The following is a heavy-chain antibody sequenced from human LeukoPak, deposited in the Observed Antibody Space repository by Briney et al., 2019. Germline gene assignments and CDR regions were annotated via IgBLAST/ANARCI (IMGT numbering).Heavy chain of an antibody. V-gene: IGHV3-9*01. J-gene: IGHJ4*02. CDR1: GFTFDDYA. CDR2: ISWNSGSI. Sequence: GGSLRLSCAASGFTFDDYAMHWVRQAPGKGLEWVSGISWNSGSIGYADPVKGRFTISRDNAKNSLYLQMNSLRAEDTAVYYCARDLNYGYDYWGQGTLVTVSS. D-gene: IGHD3-10*01. CDR3: ARDLNYGYDY.